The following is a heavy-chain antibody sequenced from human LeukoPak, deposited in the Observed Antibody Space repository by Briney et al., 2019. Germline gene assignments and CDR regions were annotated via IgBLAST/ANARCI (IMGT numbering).Heavy chain of an antibody. CDR3: AKRTPYSSGSYYFDY. CDR1: GFTFSSYA. J-gene: IGHJ4*02. D-gene: IGHD3-22*01. V-gene: IGHV3-23*01. CDR2: ISGSGGTT. Sequence: GGSLRLSCEVSGFTFSSYAMSGVRQAPGKGLEWVSAISGSGGTTNYADSVKGRLTISRDNSQNTLYLQMNSLRAEDTAVYYCAKRTPYSSGSYYFDYWGQGTLVTVSS.